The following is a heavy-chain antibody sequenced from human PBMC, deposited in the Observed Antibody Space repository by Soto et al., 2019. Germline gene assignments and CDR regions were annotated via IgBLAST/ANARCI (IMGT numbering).Heavy chain of an antibody. CDR1: GFTFSTYA. CDR3: STRPSYDFAR. V-gene: IGHV3-23*01. Sequence: EVQLLESGGGLVQPGVSLRLSCAASGFTFSTYAMSWVRQAPGKGLEWVSSISNTGGGTFYADSGKGRFTISRDNSKNPLSLQMNSLGAEDTAVYYSSTRPSYDFARWGQGTLVTVSS. D-gene: IGHD3-16*01. J-gene: IGHJ4*02. CDR2: ISNTGGGT.